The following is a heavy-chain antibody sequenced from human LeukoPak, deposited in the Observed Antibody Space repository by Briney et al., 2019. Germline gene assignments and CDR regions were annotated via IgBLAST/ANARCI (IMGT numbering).Heavy chain of an antibody. CDR3: ARRGSGWTS. CDR2: INHTGTT. CDR1: GGSFSGYY. V-gene: IGHV4-34*01. D-gene: IGHD6-19*01. Sequence: PSETLSLTCAVYGGSFSGYYWSWIRQPPGKGLEWIGEINHTGTTNYKSSLKSRVTISLDTSKNQFSLKLTSVTAADTALYYCARRGSGWTSWGQGTLVTVSS. J-gene: IGHJ5*02.